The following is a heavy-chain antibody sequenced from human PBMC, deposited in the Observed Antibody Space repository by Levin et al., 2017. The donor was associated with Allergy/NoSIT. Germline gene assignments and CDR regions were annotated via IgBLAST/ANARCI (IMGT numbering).Heavy chain of an antibody. J-gene: IGHJ4*02. CDR1: GFTFSNFA. Sequence: GESLKISCSGSGFTFSNFAIHWIRQAPGKGLQWVGAISYEGSNKFYADSVKGRFTISRDNSKVYLQMNRLRPEDTSVYFCARDLASGADSWGQGTLVTVSS. D-gene: IGHD3-10*01. V-gene: IGHV3-30-3*01. CDR3: ARDLASGADS. CDR2: ISYEGSNK.